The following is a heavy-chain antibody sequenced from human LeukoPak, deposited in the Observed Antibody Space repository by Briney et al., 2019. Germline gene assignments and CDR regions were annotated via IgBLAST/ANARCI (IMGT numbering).Heavy chain of an antibody. CDR1: GFTFSSYS. Sequence: GGSLRLSCAASGFTFSSYSLNWVRQAPGKGLEWVSSISSSSSYIYYADSVKGRFTISRDNAKNSLYLQMNSLRAEDTAVYYCARGAGMWELSGWGQGTLVTVSS. J-gene: IGHJ4*02. D-gene: IGHD1-26*01. CDR2: ISSSSSYI. V-gene: IGHV3-21*01. CDR3: ARGAGMWELSG.